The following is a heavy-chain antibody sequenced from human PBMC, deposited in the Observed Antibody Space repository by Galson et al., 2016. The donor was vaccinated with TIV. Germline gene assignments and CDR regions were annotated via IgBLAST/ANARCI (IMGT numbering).Heavy chain of an antibody. V-gene: IGHV1-69*06. CDR2: IIPILGPT. J-gene: IGHJ3*02. CDR3: ARDNQATFGYDDAFDI. Sequence: SVKVSCKVSGGSFSTYAINWVRQAPGQGPEWMGRIIPILGPTKYAQRFQGRVSITADKSTNTAYMDLSSLRSDDTAVYYCARDNQATFGYDDAFDIWGQGTQVTVSS. D-gene: IGHD5-12*01. CDR1: GGSFSTYA.